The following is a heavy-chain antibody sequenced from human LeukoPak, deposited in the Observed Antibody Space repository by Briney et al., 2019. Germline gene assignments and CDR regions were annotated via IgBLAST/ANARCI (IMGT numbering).Heavy chain of an antibody. V-gene: IGHV1-69*06. CDR2: IIPIFGTA. D-gene: IGHD3-16*02. Sequence: SVKVSCKASGGTFSSYAISWVRQAPGQGPEWMGGIIPIFGTANYAQKFQGRVTITADKSTSTAYMELSSLRSEDTAVYYCARAIVEPYTGYYGMDVWGKGTTVTVSS. CDR1: GGTFSSYA. J-gene: IGHJ6*04. CDR3: ARAIVEPYTGYYGMDV.